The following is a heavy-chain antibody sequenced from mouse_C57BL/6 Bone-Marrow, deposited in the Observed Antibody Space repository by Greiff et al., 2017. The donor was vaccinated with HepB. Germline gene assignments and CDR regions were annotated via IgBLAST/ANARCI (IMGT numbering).Heavy chain of an antibody. CDR2: INPNNGGT. CDR1: GYTFTDYN. CDR3: AREDYDAWFAY. Sequence: EVKLVESGPELVKPGASVKIPCKASGYTFTDYNMDWVKQSHGKSLEWIGDINPNNGGTIYNQKFKGKATLTVDKSSSTAYMELRSLTSEDTAVYYCAREDYDAWFAYWGQGTLVTVSA. V-gene: IGHV1-18*01. D-gene: IGHD2-4*01. J-gene: IGHJ3*01.